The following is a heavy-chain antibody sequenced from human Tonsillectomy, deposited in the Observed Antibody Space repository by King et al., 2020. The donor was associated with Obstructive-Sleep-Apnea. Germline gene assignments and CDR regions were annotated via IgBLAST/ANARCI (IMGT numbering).Heavy chain of an antibody. V-gene: IGHV5-51*01. CDR2: IYPGDSDT. CDR1: GYSFTSYW. Sequence: VQLVQSGAEVKKPGESLKISCKGSGYSFTSYWIGWVRQMPGKGLEWMGIIYPGDSDTRYSPSFQGQVTISADKSISTAYLQWSSLKASDTASYYCARRGWYQLLNDAFDIWGQGTMVTVSS. J-gene: IGHJ3*02. D-gene: IGHD2-2*01. CDR3: ARRGWYQLLNDAFDI.